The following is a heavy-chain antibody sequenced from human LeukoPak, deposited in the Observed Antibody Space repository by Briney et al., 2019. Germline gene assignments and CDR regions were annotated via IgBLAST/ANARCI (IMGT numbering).Heavy chain of an antibody. CDR2: ITASGAST. D-gene: IGHD3-10*01. Sequence: PGGPLRLSCAASGFTFSSYAMHWVRQAPGKGLEWVSAITASGASTYYADSVKGRFTISRDNSKNTLYLQMNSLRAEDTALYHCAKHLQSGSGNMDVWGQGTTVTVSS. V-gene: IGHV3-23*01. CDR3: AKHLQSGSGNMDV. CDR1: GFTFSSYA. J-gene: IGHJ6*02.